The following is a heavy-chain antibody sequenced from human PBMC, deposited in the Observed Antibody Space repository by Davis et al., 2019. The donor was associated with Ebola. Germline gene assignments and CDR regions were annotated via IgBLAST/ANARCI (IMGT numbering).Heavy chain of an antibody. CDR3: ARRLVATYFLDY. CDR1: GGSISSSSYY. CDR2: IYYSGST. Sequence: SETLSLTCTVSGGSISSSSYYWGWIRQPPGKGLEWIANIYYSGSTQYNPSLKSRVTMSVDTSKNQFSLKVNSVTAADTAVYHCARRLVATYFLDYWGRGTLVTVSS. D-gene: IGHD5-12*01. J-gene: IGHJ4*02. V-gene: IGHV4-39*07.